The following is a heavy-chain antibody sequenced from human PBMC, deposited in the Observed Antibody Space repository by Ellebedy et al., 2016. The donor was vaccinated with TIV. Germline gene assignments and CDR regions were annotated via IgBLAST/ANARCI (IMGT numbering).Heavy chain of an antibody. J-gene: IGHJ6*03. CDR3: AAEGGVLRTGTQRGYYYYMDV. CDR1: GFTFSSYA. D-gene: IGHD1-1*01. V-gene: IGHV3-23*01. CDR2: ISGSGGST. Sequence: GESLKISXAASGFTFSSYAMSWVRQAPGKGLEWVSAISGSGGSTYYADSVKGRFTISRDNSKNTLYLQMNSLRAEDTAVYYCAAEGGVLRTGTQRGYYYYMDVWGKGTTVTVSS.